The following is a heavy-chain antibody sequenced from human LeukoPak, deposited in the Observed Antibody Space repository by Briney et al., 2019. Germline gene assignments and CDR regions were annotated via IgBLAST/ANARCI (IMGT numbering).Heavy chain of an antibody. Sequence: SETLSLTCAVYGGSFSGYYWSWIRQPPGKGLEWIGEINHSGSTNYNPSLKSRVTISVDTSKNQFSLKLSSVTAADTAVYYCARSASRGGPRAFDIWGQGTMVTVSS. J-gene: IGHJ3*02. CDR3: ARSASRGGPRAFDI. D-gene: IGHD3-10*01. CDR1: GGSFSGYY. V-gene: IGHV4-34*01. CDR2: INHSGST.